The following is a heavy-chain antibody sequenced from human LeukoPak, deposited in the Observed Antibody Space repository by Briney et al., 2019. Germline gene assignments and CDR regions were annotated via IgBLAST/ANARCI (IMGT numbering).Heavy chain of an antibody. J-gene: IGHJ6*03. V-gene: IGHV4-34*01. CDR1: GGSFSGYY. CDR3: ARGYHGSGSYYGYYYYYYMDV. D-gene: IGHD3-10*01. CDR2: INHSGST. Sequence: PSETLSLTCAVYGGSFSGYYWSWIRQPPGKGLEWIGEINHSGSTNYNPSLKSRVTISVDTSKNQFSLKLSSVTAADTAVYYCARGYHGSGSYYGYYYYYYMDVWGKGTTVTVSS.